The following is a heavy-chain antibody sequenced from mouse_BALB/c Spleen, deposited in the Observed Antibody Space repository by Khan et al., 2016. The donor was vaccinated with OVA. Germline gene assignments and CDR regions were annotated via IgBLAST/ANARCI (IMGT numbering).Heavy chain of an antibody. CDR3: AKNPAGYAMDY. Sequence: QVQLKQLGPALVQPSQSLSITCTVSGFSLTSYGVHWVRQSPGKGLEWLAVIWRGGSRDYNAAFMSRLNITKDNSKSKVFFKMNSLQADDTAIYXCAKNPAGYAMDYWGQGPSVTVSS. CDR2: IWRGGSR. D-gene: IGHD3-1*01. J-gene: IGHJ4*01. V-gene: IGHV2-5*01. CDR1: GFSLTSYG.